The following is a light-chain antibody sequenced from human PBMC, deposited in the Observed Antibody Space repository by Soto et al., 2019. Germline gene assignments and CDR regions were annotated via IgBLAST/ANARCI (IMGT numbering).Light chain of an antibody. CDR3: QQRST. CDR2: DAS. J-gene: IGKJ2*01. V-gene: IGKV3-11*01. CDR1: QSVSSY. Sequence: EIVLTQSPATLSLSPGERATLSCRASQSVSSYLAWYQQQPGQAPRLLIYDASNRATGIPAGFSRNGSGTDFTLTISSLEPEDFADYYCQQRSTFGQGTKLDIK.